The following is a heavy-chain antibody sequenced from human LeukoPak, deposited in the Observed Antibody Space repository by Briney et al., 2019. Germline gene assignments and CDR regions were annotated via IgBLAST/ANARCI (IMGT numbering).Heavy chain of an antibody. Sequence: ASVNLSCNASGYTFTSNYMHLVRHPPGQGQERIGIINPSGGSTSYAQKFQGRVTMTRDTSTSTVYMELSSLRSEDTAVYYCARGGGSGGSCIFYWGQGTLVTVSS. CDR1: GYTFTSNY. D-gene: IGHD2-15*01. CDR2: INPSGGST. J-gene: IGHJ4*02. V-gene: IGHV1-46*01. CDR3: ARGGGSGGSCIFY.